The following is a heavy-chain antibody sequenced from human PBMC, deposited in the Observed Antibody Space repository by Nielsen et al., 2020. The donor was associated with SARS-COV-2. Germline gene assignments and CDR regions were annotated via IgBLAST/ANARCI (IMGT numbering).Heavy chain of an antibody. CDR1: GFAFGDYY. D-gene: IGHD2-15*01. V-gene: IGHV3-11*06. J-gene: IGHJ4*02. CDR3: TRGFYSQSDC. CDR2: ISSRSAYT. Sequence: GGSLRLSCATSGFAFGDYYMSWIRQAPGKGLEWLSYISSRSAYTSYADSVKGRFTMSRDNGKNSLYLQMNTLRSEDTALYYCTRGFYSQSDCWGQGTLVTVSS.